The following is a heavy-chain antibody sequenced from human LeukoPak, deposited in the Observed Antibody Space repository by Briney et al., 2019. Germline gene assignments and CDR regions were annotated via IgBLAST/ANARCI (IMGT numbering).Heavy chain of an antibody. CDR2: IYYSGST. D-gene: IGHD2-15*01. Sequence: GSLRLSCVASGFDFSPYWMSWVRQAPGKGLEWIGHIYYSGSTNYNPSLESRVTISIGTSKNQFSLKLSSVTAADTAVYYCARDNSDRAKDVWGKGTTVTVSS. CDR1: GFDFSPYW. CDR3: ARDNSDRAKDV. V-gene: IGHV4-59*01. J-gene: IGHJ6*04.